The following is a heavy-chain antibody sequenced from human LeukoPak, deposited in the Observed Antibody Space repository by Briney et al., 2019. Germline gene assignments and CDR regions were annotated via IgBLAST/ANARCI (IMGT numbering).Heavy chain of an antibody. D-gene: IGHD3-10*01. CDR3: ARGRGYYYGSGSYGY. Sequence: SETLSLTCAVYGGSFSGYYWSWIRQPPGKGLEWIGEINHSGSTNYNPSLKSRVTISVDTSKNQFSLKLSSVTAADTAVYYCARGRGYYYGSGSYGYRGQGTLVTVSS. J-gene: IGHJ4*02. V-gene: IGHV4-34*01. CDR1: GGSFSGYY. CDR2: INHSGST.